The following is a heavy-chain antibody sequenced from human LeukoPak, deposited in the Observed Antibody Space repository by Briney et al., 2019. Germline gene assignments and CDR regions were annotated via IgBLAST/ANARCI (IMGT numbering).Heavy chain of an antibody. D-gene: IGHD6-6*01. CDR1: GFTFSTYW. CDR2: IKQDGSEK. J-gene: IGHJ5*02. V-gene: IGHV3-7*01. Sequence: PGGSLRLSCAASGFTFSTYWMSWVREAPGKGLEWVANIKQDGSEKYYVDSVKGRFTIPRDNAKKSLYLQMKSLRTEDTAVYYCAGQLVNEAWFDPWGQGTLVTVSS. CDR3: AGQLVNEAWFDP.